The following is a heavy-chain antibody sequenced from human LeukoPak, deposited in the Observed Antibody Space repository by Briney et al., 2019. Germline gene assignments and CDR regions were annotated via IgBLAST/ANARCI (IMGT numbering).Heavy chain of an antibody. CDR1: GYTFTKYG. Sequence: GASVKVSCKASGYTFTKYGITWVRQAPGQGLEWMGWISTYNGNTNYAQKLQGRVTMTTDTSTSTAYMELRSLKSDDAAVYYCARGVYYDFWSVDDRLLDYWGQGTLVTVSS. D-gene: IGHD3-3*01. CDR3: ARGVYYDFWSVDDRLLDY. CDR2: ISTYNGNT. J-gene: IGHJ4*02. V-gene: IGHV1-18*01.